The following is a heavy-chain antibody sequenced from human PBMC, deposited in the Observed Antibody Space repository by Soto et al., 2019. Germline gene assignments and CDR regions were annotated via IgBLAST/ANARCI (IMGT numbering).Heavy chain of an antibody. J-gene: IGHJ4*02. Sequence: PSETLSLTCAVSGGSISSGGYSWSWIRHPPGKGLEWIGYIYHSGSTNYNPSLKSRVTISVDTSKNQFSLKLNSVTAADTAVYYCARLWGFYIDYWGQGTLVTVSS. CDR3: ARLWGFYIDY. V-gene: IGHV4-30-2*01. CDR2: IYHSGST. CDR1: GGSISSGGYS. D-gene: IGHD2-2*02.